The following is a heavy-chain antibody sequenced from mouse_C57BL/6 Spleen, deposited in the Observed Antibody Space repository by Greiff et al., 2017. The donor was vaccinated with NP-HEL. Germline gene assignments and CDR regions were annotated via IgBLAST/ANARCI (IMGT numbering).Heavy chain of an antibody. CDR3: ARERDYFDY. V-gene: IGHV1-82*01. J-gene: IGHJ2*01. CDR2: FYPGDGDT. CDR1: GYAFSSSR. Sequence: QVQLQQSGPELVKPGASVKISCKASGYAFSSSRMNWVKQRPGKGLEWIGRFYPGDGDTNYNGKFKGKATLTADKSSSTAYMQLSSLTSEDSAVDFCARERDYFDYWGQGTTLTVSS.